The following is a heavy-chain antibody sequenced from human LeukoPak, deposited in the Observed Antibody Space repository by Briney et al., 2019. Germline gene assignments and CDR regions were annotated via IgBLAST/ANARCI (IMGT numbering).Heavy chain of an antibody. Sequence: SETLSLTCTVSGGSISSGGYYWSWIRQSGKGLECIGYIYYSGSTHYNPSLKSRVTISADTSKNQFSLRLSSVTAADTAVYYCARVGYYDYYYYGMDVWGQGTTVTVSS. CDR2: IYYSGST. J-gene: IGHJ6*02. CDR3: ARVGYYDYYYYGMDV. CDR1: GGSISSGGYY. D-gene: IGHD3-22*01. V-gene: IGHV4-31*03.